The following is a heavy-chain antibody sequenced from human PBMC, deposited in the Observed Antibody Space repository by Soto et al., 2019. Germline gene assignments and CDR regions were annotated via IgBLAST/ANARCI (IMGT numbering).Heavy chain of an antibody. CDR3: AKGRSLERFTMVRGDHYYGMDV. Sequence: PGGSLRLSCAASGFTFSSYGMHWVRQAPGKGLEWVAVISYDGSNKYYADSVKGRFTISRDNSKNTLYLQMNSLRAEDTAVYYCAKGRSLERFTMVRGDHYYGMDVWGQGTTVTVSS. CDR2: ISYDGSNK. J-gene: IGHJ6*02. CDR1: GFTFSSYG. V-gene: IGHV3-30*18. D-gene: IGHD3-10*01.